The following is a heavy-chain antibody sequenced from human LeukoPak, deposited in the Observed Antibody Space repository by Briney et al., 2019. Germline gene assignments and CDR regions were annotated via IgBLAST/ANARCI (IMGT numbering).Heavy chain of an antibody. V-gene: IGHV1-69*05. CDR1: GGTFSSYA. CDR3: ARDLLSYYDFWSGYPYNWFDP. D-gene: IGHD3-3*01. Sequence: SVKVSCKASGGTFSSYAISWVRQAPGQGLEWMGRIIPIFGTANYAQKFQGRVTITTDESTSTAYMELSSLRSEDTAVYYCARDLLSYYDFWSGYPYNWFDPGAREPWSPSPQ. J-gene: IGHJ5*02. CDR2: IIPIFGTA.